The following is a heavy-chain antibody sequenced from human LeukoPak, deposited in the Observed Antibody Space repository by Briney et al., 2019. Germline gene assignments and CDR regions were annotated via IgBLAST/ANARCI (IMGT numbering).Heavy chain of an antibody. J-gene: IGHJ4*02. CDR3: ARGVSGLTYDYGVN. V-gene: IGHV4-59*01. D-gene: IGHD4-17*01. CDR1: GGSITSYF. CDR2: SYYSGQS. Sequence: SETLSLTCTVSGGSITSYFWSWIRQPPGKGLEWIGYSYYSGQSNYNPSLKSRVTISLDTSKKQSSLKLRSVTAADTAVYYCARGVSGLTYDYGVNWGQGTLVTVSS.